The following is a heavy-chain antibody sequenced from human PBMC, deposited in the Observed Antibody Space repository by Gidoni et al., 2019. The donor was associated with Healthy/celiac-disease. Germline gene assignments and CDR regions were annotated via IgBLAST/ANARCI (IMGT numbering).Heavy chain of an antibody. D-gene: IGHD3-22*01. CDR2: ISGSGGST. CDR3: ATKITMIVVVIEKLDY. CDR1: GFTFSSYA. V-gene: IGHV3-23*01. J-gene: IGHJ4*02. Sequence: EVQLLESGGGLVQPGGSLRLSCAASGFTFSSYAMSWVRQAPGKGLEWVSAISGSGGSTYYADSVKGRFTISRDNSKNTLYLQMNSLRAEDTAVYYCATKITMIVVVIEKLDYWGQGTLVTVXS.